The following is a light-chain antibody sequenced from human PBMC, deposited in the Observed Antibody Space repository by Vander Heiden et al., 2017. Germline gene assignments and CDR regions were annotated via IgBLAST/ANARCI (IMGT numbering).Light chain of an antibody. V-gene: IGLV1-40*01. CDR2: GNS. CDR1: SSNIGAGYD. Sequence: QSVLTQPPSVSGAPGQRLTISCTGSSSNIGAGYDVHWYQQLPGTAPKLLIYGNSNRPSGVPDRFSGSKSGTSASLATTGLQAEDEADYYCQSYDSSLSGVVFGGGTKLTVL. CDR3: QSYDSSLSGVV. J-gene: IGLJ2*01.